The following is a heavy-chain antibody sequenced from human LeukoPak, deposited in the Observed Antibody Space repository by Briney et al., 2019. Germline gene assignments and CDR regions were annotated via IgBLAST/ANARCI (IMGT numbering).Heavy chain of an antibody. V-gene: IGHV4-4*07. J-gene: IGHJ3*02. CDR3: ARDMSEYSSRWYKPGDAFDI. Sequence: SETLSLTCTVSGGSISNFYWSWIRQPAGEGLEWIGRIYTSGSTFYSPSLGSRVTMSVDTSNNQFSLKLSSVTAADTAMYFCARDMSEYSSRWYKPGDAFDIWGRGTMVTVSA. D-gene: IGHD6-13*01. CDR2: IYTSGST. CDR1: GGSISNFY.